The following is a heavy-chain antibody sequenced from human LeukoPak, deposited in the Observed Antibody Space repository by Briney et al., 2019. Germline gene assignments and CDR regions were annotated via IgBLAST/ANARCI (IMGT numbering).Heavy chain of an antibody. J-gene: IGHJ5*02. CDR1: GGTFSSYA. Sequence: SVKVSCKASGGTFSSYAISWVRQAPGQGLEWMGRIIPIFGTANYARKFQGRVTITTDESTSTAYMELSSLRSEDTAVYYCAREDYDFWSGYSVNWFDPWGQGTLVTVFS. CDR3: AREDYDFWSGYSVNWFDP. V-gene: IGHV1-69*05. D-gene: IGHD3-3*01. CDR2: IIPIFGTA.